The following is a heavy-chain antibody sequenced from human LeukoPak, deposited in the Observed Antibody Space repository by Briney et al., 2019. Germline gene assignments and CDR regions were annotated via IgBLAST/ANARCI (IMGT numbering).Heavy chain of an antibody. CDR3: ARDLKVGYCSGDSCYSGPFDY. Sequence: GGSLRLSCAASGFTFSSYAMRWVRQAPGKGLEWVSVISYDGSNKYYADSVKGRFTISRDNSKNTLYLQMNSLRAEDTAVYYCARDLKVGYCSGDSCYSGPFDYWGQGTLVTVSS. D-gene: IGHD2-15*01. V-gene: IGHV3-30*04. J-gene: IGHJ4*02. CDR1: GFTFSSYA. CDR2: ISYDGSNK.